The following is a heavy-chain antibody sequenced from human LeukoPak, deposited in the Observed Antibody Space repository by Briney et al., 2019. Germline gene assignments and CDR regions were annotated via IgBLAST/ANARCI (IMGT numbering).Heavy chain of an antibody. D-gene: IGHD5-18*01. J-gene: IGHJ6*03. CDR2: IYYSGST. CDR1: GGSISSYY. CDR3: ARAGYSYGLGGQVHYYMDV. V-gene: IGHV4-59*01. Sequence: SETLSLTCTVSGGSISSYYWSWIRQPPGKGLEWIGYIYYSGSTNYNPSLKSRVTISVDTSKNQFSLKLSSVTAADTAVYYCARAGYSYGLGGQVHYYMDVWGKGTTVTVSS.